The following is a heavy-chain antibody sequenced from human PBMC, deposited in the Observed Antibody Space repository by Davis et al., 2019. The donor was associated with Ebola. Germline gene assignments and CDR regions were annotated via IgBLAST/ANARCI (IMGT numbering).Heavy chain of an antibody. CDR2: IWYDGSNK. Sequence: GESLKISCAASGFTFSSYGMHWVRQAPGKGLEWVAVIWYDGSNKYYADSVKGRFTISRDNSKNTLYLQMNSLRAEDTAVYYCARDEISDFGSYYGMDVWGQGTTVTVSS. V-gene: IGHV3-33*01. CDR3: ARDEISDFGSYYGMDV. D-gene: IGHD3-3*01. J-gene: IGHJ6*02. CDR1: GFTFSSYG.